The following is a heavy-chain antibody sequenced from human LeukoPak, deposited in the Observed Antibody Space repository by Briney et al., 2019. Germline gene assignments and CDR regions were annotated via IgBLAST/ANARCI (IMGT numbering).Heavy chain of an antibody. CDR1: GFTFSSYA. Sequence: PGGSPRLSCAASGFTFSSYAMSWVRQAPGKGLEWVSAISGSGGSTYYADSVKGRFTISRDNSKNTLYLQMNSLRAEDTAVYYCARDPLDSSGLMNWFDPWGQGTLVTVSS. CDR3: ARDPLDSSGLMNWFDP. CDR2: ISGSGGST. D-gene: IGHD3-22*01. J-gene: IGHJ5*02. V-gene: IGHV3-23*01.